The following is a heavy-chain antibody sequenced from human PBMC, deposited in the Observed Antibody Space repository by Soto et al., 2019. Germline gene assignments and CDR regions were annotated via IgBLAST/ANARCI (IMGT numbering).Heavy chain of an antibody. J-gene: IGHJ4*02. Sequence: EVQLVESGGVVVQPGGSLRLSCAASGFTFGDYTMHWVRQAPGQGLEWVSLISWDGILRFYADSVKGRFTISRDNSKNSLYLQMNSLRTEDTAVYYCAKDKKGRRSSGFSSDYWGQGTLVTVSS. CDR1: GFTFGDYT. D-gene: IGHD3-22*01. CDR3: AKDKKGRRSSGFSSDY. CDR2: ISWDGILR. V-gene: IGHV3-43*01.